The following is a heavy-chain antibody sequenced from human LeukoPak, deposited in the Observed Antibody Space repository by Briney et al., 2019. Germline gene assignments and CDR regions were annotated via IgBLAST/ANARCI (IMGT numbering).Heavy chain of an antibody. D-gene: IGHD6-25*01. CDR1: GGSISSHY. V-gene: IGHV4-59*11. CDR3: ARVGYSSGWNYFDY. Sequence: KPSETLSLTCTVSGGSISSHYWSWIRQPPGKGLEWIGYISYSGSTNYIPSLKSRVTLSVDTSRNEFSLNLISVTAADTAVYYCARVGYSSGWNYFDYWGQGTLVTVSS. CDR2: ISYSGST. J-gene: IGHJ4*02.